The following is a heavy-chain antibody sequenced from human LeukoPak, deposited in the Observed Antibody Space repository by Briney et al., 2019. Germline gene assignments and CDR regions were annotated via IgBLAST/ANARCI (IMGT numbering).Heavy chain of an antibody. J-gene: IGHJ4*02. CDR2: IYYSGST. Sequence: PSETLSLTCAVYGGSFSGYYWSWIRQPPGKGLEWIGYIYYSGSTNYNPSLKSRVTISVDTSKNQFSLKLSSVTAADTAVYYCARGLAAGEVDYWGQGTLVTVSS. V-gene: IGHV4-59*01. CDR1: GGSFSGYY. CDR3: ARGLAAGEVDY. D-gene: IGHD6-13*01.